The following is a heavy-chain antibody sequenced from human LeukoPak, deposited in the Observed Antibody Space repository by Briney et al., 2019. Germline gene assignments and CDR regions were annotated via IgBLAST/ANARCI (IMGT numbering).Heavy chain of an antibody. CDR2: ISSSSSTI. D-gene: IGHD6-13*01. CDR1: GFTFSSYS. J-gene: IGHJ3*02. V-gene: IGHV3-48*02. Sequence: SGGSLRLSCAASGFTFSSYSMNWVRQAPGKGLEWVSYISSSSSTIYYADSVKGRFTISRDNAKNSLYLQMNSLRDEDTAVYYCALALFSLQNIAAAGSTGAFDMWGQGTMVTVSS. CDR3: ALALFSLQNIAAAGSTGAFDM.